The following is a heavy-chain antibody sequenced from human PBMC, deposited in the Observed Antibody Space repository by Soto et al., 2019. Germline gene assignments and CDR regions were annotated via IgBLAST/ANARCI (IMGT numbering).Heavy chain of an antibody. CDR1: GFTFSSYA. V-gene: IGHV3-23*01. J-gene: IGHJ4*02. D-gene: IGHD6-13*01. CDR3: AKAEEEAAAATLDY. CDR2: ISGSGGST. Sequence: GGSLRLSCAASGFTFSSYAMSWVRQAPGKGLEWVSAISGSGGSTYYADSVKGRFTISRDNSKNTLYLQMNSLRAEDTAVYCCAKAEEEAAAATLDYWGQGTLVTVSS.